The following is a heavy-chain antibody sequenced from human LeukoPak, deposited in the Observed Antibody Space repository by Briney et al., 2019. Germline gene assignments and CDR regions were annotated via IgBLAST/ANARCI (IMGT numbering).Heavy chain of an antibody. J-gene: IGHJ6*03. Sequence: GGSLRLSCAASGFTFSSYAMSWVRQAPGKGLEWVSAISGSGGSTYYADSVKGRFTISRDNSKNTLYLQMNSLRVEDTAVYYCAKPKMVTDYYYCMDVWGKGTTVTVSS. CDR1: GFTFSSYA. V-gene: IGHV3-23*01. CDR3: AKPKMVTDYYYCMDV. CDR2: ISGSGGST. D-gene: IGHD5-18*01.